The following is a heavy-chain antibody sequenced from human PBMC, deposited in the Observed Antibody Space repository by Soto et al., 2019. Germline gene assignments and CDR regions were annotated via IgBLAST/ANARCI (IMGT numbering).Heavy chain of an antibody. Sequence: GASVKVSCKASGYTFTSYAMHWVRQAPGQGLERMGGIIPIFGTANYAQKFQGRVTITADESTSTAYMEMSSLRSEDTTVYYCARGSAYCGGDCYYYYYYGMDVWGQGTTVTVSS. CDR2: IIPIFGTA. CDR3: ARGSAYCGGDCYYYYYYGMDV. CDR1: GYTFTSYA. V-gene: IGHV1-69*13. J-gene: IGHJ6*02. D-gene: IGHD2-21*02.